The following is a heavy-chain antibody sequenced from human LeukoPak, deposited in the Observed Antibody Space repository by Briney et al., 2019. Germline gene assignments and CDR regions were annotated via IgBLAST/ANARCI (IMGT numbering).Heavy chain of an antibody. Sequence: SETLSLTCTVSGGSISSYYWSWIRQPPGKGLEWIGYIYYSGSTNYNPSLKSRVTISVDTSKNQFSLKLSSVTAADTAVYYCAKDDSSSKFAFDIWGQGTMVTVSS. D-gene: IGHD6-6*01. CDR2: IYYSGST. CDR3: AKDDSSSKFAFDI. CDR1: GGSISSYY. J-gene: IGHJ3*02. V-gene: IGHV4-59*01.